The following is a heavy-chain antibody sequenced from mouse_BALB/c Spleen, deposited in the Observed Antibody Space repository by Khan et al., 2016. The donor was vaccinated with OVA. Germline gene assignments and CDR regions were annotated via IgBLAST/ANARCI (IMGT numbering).Heavy chain of an antibody. CDR1: GYTFTTYG. J-gene: IGHJ4*01. CDR2: INTYTGEP. CDR3: ARGGYSGTMDY. V-gene: IGHV9-3-1*01. Sequence: QIQLVQSGPELKKPGVTVKISCKASGYTFTTYGMNWVKQAPGKGLKWMGWINTYTGEPTYVDDFKGRFAFSLETSASTAYLQINNLKNEDTATXFCARGGYSGTMDYWGQGTSVTVSS. D-gene: IGHD2-14*01.